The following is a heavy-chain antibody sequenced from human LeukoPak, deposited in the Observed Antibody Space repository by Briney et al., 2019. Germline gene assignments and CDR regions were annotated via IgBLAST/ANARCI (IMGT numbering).Heavy chain of an antibody. Sequence: VASVKVSCKASGFTFTSSAMQWVRQARGQRLEWIGWIVVGSGNTNYAQKFQERVTITRDMSTSTAYMELSSLRSEDTAVYYCAADKGYYYDSSAYSTYWYFDLWGRGTLVTVSS. J-gene: IGHJ2*01. CDR3: AADKGYYYDSSAYSTYWYFDL. D-gene: IGHD3-22*01. V-gene: IGHV1-58*02. CDR2: IVVGSGNT. CDR1: GFTFTSSA.